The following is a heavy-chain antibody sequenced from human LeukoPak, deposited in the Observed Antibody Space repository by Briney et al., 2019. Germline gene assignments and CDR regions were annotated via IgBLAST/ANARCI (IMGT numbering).Heavy chain of an antibody. D-gene: IGHD3-10*01. V-gene: IGHV3-7*01. CDR3: ATSGGSATSKFDH. CDR1: GFTFINYW. Sequence: GGSLRLSYAASGFTFINYWMSWVRQAPGKGLEWVANIKQDGSEKYYVDSVKGRFTISRDNANNSVYLQVNSLRVEDTAVYYCATSGGSATSKFDHWGQGTLVTVSS. CDR2: IKQDGSEK. J-gene: IGHJ4*02.